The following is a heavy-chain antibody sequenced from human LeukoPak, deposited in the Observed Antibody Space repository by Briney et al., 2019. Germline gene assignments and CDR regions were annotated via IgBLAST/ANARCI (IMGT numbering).Heavy chain of an antibody. CDR2: IIPIFGTA. CDR1: GGTFSSYA. D-gene: IGHD3-10*01. V-gene: IGHV1-69*13. Sequence: GASVKVSCTASGGTFSSYAISWVRQAPGQGLEWMGGIIPIFGTANYAQKFQGRVTITADESTSTAYMELSSLRSEDTAVYYCASGGAYYFDYWGQGTLVTVSS. J-gene: IGHJ4*02. CDR3: ASGGAYYFDY.